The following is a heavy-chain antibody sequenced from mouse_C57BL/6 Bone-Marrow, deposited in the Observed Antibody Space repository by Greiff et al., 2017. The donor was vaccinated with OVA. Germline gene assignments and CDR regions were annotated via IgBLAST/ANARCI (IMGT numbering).Heavy chain of an antibody. V-gene: IGHV1-81*01. CDR2: IYPRSGNT. CDR3: ATLITTGVGGGGFDY. D-gene: IGHD1-1*01. J-gene: IGHJ2*01. Sequence: QVQLQQSGAELARPGASVKLSCKASGYTFTSYGISWVKQRPGQGLEWIGEIYPRSGNTYYNEKLKGKATLTADKSSRTAYMELRSLTSRDSAVYYCATLITTGVGGGGFDYWGQGTTLTVSS. CDR1: GYTFTSYG.